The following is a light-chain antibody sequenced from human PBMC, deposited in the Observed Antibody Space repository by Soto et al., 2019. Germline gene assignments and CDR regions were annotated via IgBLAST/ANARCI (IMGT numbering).Light chain of an antibody. CDR2: EGT. J-gene: IGLJ2*01. CDR1: TSDVGSYSL. V-gene: IGLV2-23*01. CDR3: ASWDDSQNVVL. Sequence: QSALTQPASVSGSPGQSITISCTGTTSDVGSYSLVSWYQQHPGKAPKLMIYEGTKRPSGVSNRFSGSKSGNTASLTISGLQAEDEADYFCASWDDSQNVVLFGGGTKVTVL.